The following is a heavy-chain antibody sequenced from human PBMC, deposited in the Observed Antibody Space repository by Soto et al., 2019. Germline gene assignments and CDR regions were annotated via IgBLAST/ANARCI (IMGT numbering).Heavy chain of an antibody. CDR3: ARVPIDTYMIYWSDP. Sequence: SETLSLTCTVSGDSVSSVDYYWTWIRQPPGKGLEWVGHIYFSGRTNYIPSLESQVTISLDTSKNQFSLKLTSVTAADTAVYYCARVPIDTYMIYWSDPWGQGTLVTVSS. CDR2: IYFSGRT. V-gene: IGHV4-61*08. J-gene: IGHJ5*02. CDR1: GDSVSSVDYY. D-gene: IGHD3-16*01.